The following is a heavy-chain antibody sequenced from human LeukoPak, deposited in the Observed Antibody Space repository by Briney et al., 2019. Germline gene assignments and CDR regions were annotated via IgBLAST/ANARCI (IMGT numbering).Heavy chain of an antibody. CDR3: AREYLRYQGL. J-gene: IGHJ4*02. CDR1: GFTFSSYE. V-gene: IGHV3-48*03. Sequence: PGGSLRLSCAASGFTFSSYEMNWVRQAPGKGLEWVSCITSSGTTIYSADSVKGRFTISRDNAKKSLYLQMNSLRVEDTAVYYCAREYLRYQGLWGQGTLVTVSS. D-gene: IGHD3-9*01. CDR2: ITSSGTTI.